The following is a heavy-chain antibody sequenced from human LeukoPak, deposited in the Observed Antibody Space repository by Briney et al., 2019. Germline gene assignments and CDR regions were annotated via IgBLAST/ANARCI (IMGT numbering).Heavy chain of an antibody. CDR3: ATPAIAGVAYGMDV. J-gene: IGHJ6*02. CDR1: GYRFTSYW. CDR2: IDPSDSYT. Sequence: GESLKISCKGSGYRFTSYWIGWVRQMPGKGLEWMGKIDPSDSYTFYNPSFQGHVTISADKSISTAYLQWSSLKASDTAMYYCATPAIAGVAYGMDVWGQGTTVTVSS. D-gene: IGHD6-13*01. V-gene: IGHV5-10-1*01.